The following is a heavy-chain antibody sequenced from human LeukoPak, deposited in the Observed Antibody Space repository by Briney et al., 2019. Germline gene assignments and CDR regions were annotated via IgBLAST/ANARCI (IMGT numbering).Heavy chain of an antibody. CDR2: INPNSGGT. D-gene: IGHD6-13*01. J-gene: IGHJ6*03. Sequence: ASVKVSCKASGYTFTGYYIHWVRQAPGQGLEWMGWINPNSGGTNYAQKFQGRVTMTRDTSISTAYMELSRLRSDDTAVYYCARGEAAAYTGDYYYYYMDVWGKGTTVTVSS. CDR1: GYTFTGYY. CDR3: ARGEAAAYTGDYYYYYMDV. V-gene: IGHV1-2*02.